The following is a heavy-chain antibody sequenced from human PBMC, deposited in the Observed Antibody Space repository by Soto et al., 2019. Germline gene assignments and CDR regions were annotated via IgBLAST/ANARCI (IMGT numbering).Heavy chain of an antibody. CDR1: GFTFSSYW. J-gene: IGHJ4*02. V-gene: IGHV3-7*05. CDR3: ARELSSPISPTNFDY. Sequence: GGSLRLACAASGFTFSSYWMSWVRQAPGKVLEWVANIKQDGSEKYYVDSVKGRFTISRDNAKNSLYLQMNSLRAEDTAVYYCARELSSPISPTNFDYWGQGTLVTVSS. CDR2: IKQDGSEK. D-gene: IGHD6-6*01.